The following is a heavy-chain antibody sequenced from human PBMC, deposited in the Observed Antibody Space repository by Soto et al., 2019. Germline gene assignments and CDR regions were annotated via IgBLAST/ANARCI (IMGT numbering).Heavy chain of an antibody. CDR3: GRHPYGDYDFMDV. Sequence: GESLKISCKGSGYRFYNYWIGWVSQMPGKGLEWMGIIYPGNFDIRYSPSFQGQVTISADKSISTAYLQWSSLKASDTAMYYCGRHPYGDYDFMDVWGQGTLVTVSS. J-gene: IGHJ6*02. CDR1: GYRFYNYW. D-gene: IGHD4-17*01. CDR2: IYPGNFDI. V-gene: IGHV5-51*01.